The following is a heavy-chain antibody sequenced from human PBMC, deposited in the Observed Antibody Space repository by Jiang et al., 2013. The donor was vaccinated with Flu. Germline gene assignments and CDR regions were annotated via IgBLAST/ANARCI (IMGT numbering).Heavy chain of an antibody. CDR2: IYPGDSDT. V-gene: IGHV5-51*01. D-gene: IGHD3-3*01. CDR1: GYSFTSYW. J-gene: IGHJ4*02. Sequence: SCKGSGYSFTSYWIGWVRQMPGKGLEWMGIIYPGDSDTRYSPSFQGQVTISADKSISTAYLQWSSLKASDTAMYYCARRFRPRLRFLEWFPGGSKYYFDYWGQGTLVTVSS. CDR3: ARRFRPRLRFLEWFPGGSKYYFDY.